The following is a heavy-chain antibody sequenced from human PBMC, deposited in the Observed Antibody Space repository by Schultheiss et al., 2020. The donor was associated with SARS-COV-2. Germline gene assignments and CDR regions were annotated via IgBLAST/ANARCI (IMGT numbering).Heavy chain of an antibody. J-gene: IGHJ4*02. D-gene: IGHD2-2*01. CDR1: GGSISSGGYS. CDR2: IYHSGST. CDR3: ARIPGYCSSTSCLSFDFDY. Sequence: SETLSLTCAVSGGSISSGGYSWSWIRQPPGKGLEWIGYIYHSGSTYYNPSLKSRVTISVDRSKNQFSLKLSSVTAADTAVYYCARIPGYCSSTSCLSFDFDYWGQGTLVTVSS. V-gene: IGHV4-30-2*01.